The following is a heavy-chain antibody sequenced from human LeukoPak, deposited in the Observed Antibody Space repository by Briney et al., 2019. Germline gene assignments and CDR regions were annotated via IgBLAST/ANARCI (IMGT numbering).Heavy chain of an antibody. CDR3: ARAQLLLNTPDPIEYYMDV. V-gene: IGHV1-69*13. CDR2: IIPIFGTV. J-gene: IGHJ6*03. D-gene: IGHD2-2*01. Sequence: ASVKVSCKASGGTFSSYAISWVRQAPGQGLEWMGGIIPIFGTVNYAQKFQGRVTISADESTSTAYMELSSLRSEDTAVYYCARAQLLLNTPDPIEYYMDVWGKGTTVTVSS. CDR1: GGTFSSYA.